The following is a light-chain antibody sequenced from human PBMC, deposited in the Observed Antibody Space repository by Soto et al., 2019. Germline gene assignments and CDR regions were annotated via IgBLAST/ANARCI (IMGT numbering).Light chain of an antibody. V-gene: IGKV3-15*01. Sequence: EIVMTQSPATLSVSPGERDTLSCRASQSVSSNLAWYQQKPGQAPRLLIYGASTRATGIPARFSGSGSGTEFTLTISSLQSEDFAVYYCQQYNNWSGTFGQGTKV. CDR3: QQYNNWSGT. CDR2: GAS. J-gene: IGKJ1*01. CDR1: QSVSSN.